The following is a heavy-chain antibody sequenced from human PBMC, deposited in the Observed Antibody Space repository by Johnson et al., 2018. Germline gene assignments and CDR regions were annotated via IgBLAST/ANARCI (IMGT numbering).Heavy chain of an antibody. CDR1: GFTFSNFG. Sequence: QVQLVESGGGVVQPGKSLRLSCAASGFTFSNFGMHWVRQVPGKGLEWVATIWSDGSNKYYAYPVRGQFTISRDNSKNTLYLQMNSLRAEDTAVYYCARDHEKRALRHAAEYFQHWGQGTLVIVSS. J-gene: IGHJ1*01. CDR3: ARDHEKRALRHAAEYFQH. V-gene: IGHV3-33*01. CDR2: IWSDGSNK.